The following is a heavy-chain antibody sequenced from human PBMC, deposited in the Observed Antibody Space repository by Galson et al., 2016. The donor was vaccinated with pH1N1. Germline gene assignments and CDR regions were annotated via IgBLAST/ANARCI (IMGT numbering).Heavy chain of an antibody. V-gene: IGHV4-38-2*01. J-gene: IGHJ6*03. CDR3: ARTSGYDFWSGYYANLDYYMDV. Sequence: SETLSLTCAVSGYSISSGYYWGWIRQPPGKGLEWIGSIYHSGSAYYNPSLKSRVTISVETSKNQFSLKLSSVTAADTAVYSCARTSGYDFWSGYYANLDYYMDVWGKGTTVTVSS. CDR2: IYHSGSA. D-gene: IGHD3-3*01. CDR1: GYSISSGYY.